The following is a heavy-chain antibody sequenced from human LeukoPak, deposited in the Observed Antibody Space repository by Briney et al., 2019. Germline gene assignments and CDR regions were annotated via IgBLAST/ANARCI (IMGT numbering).Heavy chain of an antibody. CDR1: GFTFSSSC. CDR2: IKQDGSEK. CDR3: ARGSTGA. V-gene: IGHV3-7*05. J-gene: IGHJ6*02. Sequence: GGSLRLSCVVSGFTFSSSCMSWVRQAPGKGLEWVDNIKQDGSEKYYVDSVKGRFTISRDNAKNSLYLQMNSLRAEDTAVYYCARGSTGAWGQGTTVTVSS.